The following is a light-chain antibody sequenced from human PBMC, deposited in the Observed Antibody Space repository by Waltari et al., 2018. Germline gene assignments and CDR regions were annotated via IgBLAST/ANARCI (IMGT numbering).Light chain of an antibody. V-gene: IGKV3-11*01. CDR2: DTS. Sequence: ESVLTQSPGTLSLSPGERATLSCRASHSLTSFLAWYQQKPGQAPRLLIYDTSKRATGVPARFSGSASGTDFTLTISSLEPKDFAVYYCQQRTDWPLMYTFGQGTKLEIK. CDR3: QQRTDWPLMYT. CDR1: HSLTSF. J-gene: IGKJ2*01.